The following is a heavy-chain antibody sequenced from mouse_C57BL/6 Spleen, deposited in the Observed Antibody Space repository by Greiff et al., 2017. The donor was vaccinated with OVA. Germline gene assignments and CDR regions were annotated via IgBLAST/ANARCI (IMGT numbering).Heavy chain of an antibody. D-gene: IGHD1-1*01. CDR3: ARGGYYGYYAMDY. CDR1: GYTFTDYN. V-gene: IGHV1-22*01. CDR2: INPNNGGT. J-gene: IGHJ4*01. Sequence: EVQLQQSGPELVKPGASVKMSCTASGYTFTDYNMPWVKQSHGKSLEWIGYINPNNGGTSYNQKFKGKVTLTVNKSSSTAYMELRSLTSEDSAVYYCARGGYYGYYAMDYWGQGTSVTVSS.